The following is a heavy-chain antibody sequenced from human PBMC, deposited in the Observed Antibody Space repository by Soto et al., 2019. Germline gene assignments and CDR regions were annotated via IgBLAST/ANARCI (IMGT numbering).Heavy chain of an antibody. J-gene: IGHJ4*02. CDR3: TTAGPMGSSWYRY. Sequence: GGSLRLSCAASGFTFSNAWMSWVRQAPGKGLEWVGRIKSKTDGGTTDYAAPVKGRFTISRDDSKNTLYLQMNSLKTEDTAVYYCTTAGPMGSSWYRYWGQGTLVTVSS. V-gene: IGHV3-15*01. D-gene: IGHD6-13*01. CDR1: GFTFSNAW. CDR2: IKSKTDGGTT.